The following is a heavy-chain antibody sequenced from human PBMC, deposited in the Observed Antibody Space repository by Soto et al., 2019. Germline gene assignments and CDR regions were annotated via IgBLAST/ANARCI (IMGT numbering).Heavy chain of an antibody. J-gene: IGHJ6*02. CDR3: AIGMNRLYYYGMDV. Sequence: QVQLVQSGAEVKKPGSSVKVSCKASGGTFSSYAISWVRQAPGQGLEWMGGIIPIFGTANYAQKFQGRVTITADESTSTAYMGLSSMRSEDTAVYYCAIGMNRLYYYGMDVWGQGATVTVSS. CDR1: GGTFSSYA. V-gene: IGHV1-69*01. CDR2: IIPIFGTA.